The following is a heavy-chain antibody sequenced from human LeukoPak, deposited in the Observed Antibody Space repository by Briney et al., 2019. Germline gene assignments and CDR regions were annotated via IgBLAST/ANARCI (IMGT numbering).Heavy chain of an antibody. D-gene: IGHD3-10*01. CDR1: GYSMSSGYY. CDR2: IYHSGST. V-gene: IGHV4-38-2*02. CDR3: ARDTLGGSGSYYSATNWFDP. J-gene: IGHJ5*02. Sequence: PSETLSLTCAVSGYSMSSGYYWGWIRQPPGKGLEWIGSIYHSGSTYYNPSLKSRLTISVDRSKTQFSLKMSSVTAADTAVYYCARDTLGGSGSYYSATNWFDPWGQGTLVTVSS.